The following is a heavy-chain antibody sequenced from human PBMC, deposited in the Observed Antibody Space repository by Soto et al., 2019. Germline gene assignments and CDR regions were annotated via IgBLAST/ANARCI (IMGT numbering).Heavy chain of an antibody. J-gene: IGHJ5*02. CDR2: IYWNDDK. D-gene: IGHD3-10*01. Sequence: SGPTLVNPTQTLTLNCTFSGFSLSTSGVGVGWISQPPGKALEWLALIYWNDDKRYSPSLKSRLTITKDTSKNQVVLTMTNMDPVDTATYYCAHSPPVGSGSHYNGPQENWFDPWGQGTLVNVSS. V-gene: IGHV2-5*01. CDR1: GFSLSTSGVG. CDR3: AHSPPVGSGSHYNGPQENWFDP.